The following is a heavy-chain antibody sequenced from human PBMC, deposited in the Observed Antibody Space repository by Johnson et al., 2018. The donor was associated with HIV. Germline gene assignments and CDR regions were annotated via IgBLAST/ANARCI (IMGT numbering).Heavy chain of an antibody. J-gene: IGHJ3*02. CDR1: GFTFSSYA. Sequence: QMLLVESGGGVVQPGGSLRLSCAASGFTFSSYAMHWVRQAPGKGLEWVAVISYDGSNKYYADSVKGRFTISRDNSKNSLYLQMNSLRTEDTALYYCAKETKSKAFDIWGQGTMVTVSS. V-gene: IGHV3-30*04. CDR3: AKETKSKAFDI. CDR2: ISYDGSNK. D-gene: IGHD1-7*01.